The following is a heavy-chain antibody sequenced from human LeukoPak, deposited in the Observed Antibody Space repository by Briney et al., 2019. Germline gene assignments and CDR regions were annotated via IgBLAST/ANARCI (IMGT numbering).Heavy chain of an antibody. CDR1: GFTFSSYS. V-gene: IGHV3-21*01. CDR3: ASKVDTAMGDGGY. D-gene: IGHD5-18*01. Sequence: PGGSLRLSCAASGFTFSSYSMNWVRQAPGKGLEWVSSISSSSSYIYYADSVKGRFTISRDNAKNSLYLQMNSLRAEDTAVYYCASKVDTAMGDGGYWGQGTLVTVSS. CDR2: ISSSSSYI. J-gene: IGHJ4*02.